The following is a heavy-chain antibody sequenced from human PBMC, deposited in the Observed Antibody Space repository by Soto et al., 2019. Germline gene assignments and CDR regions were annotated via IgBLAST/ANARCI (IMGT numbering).Heavy chain of an antibody. Sequence: QLQLQESGSGLVKPSQTLSLTCAVSGGSISSGGYSWSWIRQPPGKGLEWIGYIYHSGSTYYNPSLKSRVTISVDRSKNQFSLKLISVTAADTAVYYCARAERDYGGNSGAFDIWGQGTMVTVSS. J-gene: IGHJ3*02. V-gene: IGHV4-30-2*01. CDR2: IYHSGST. CDR1: GGSISSGGYS. CDR3: ARAERDYGGNSGAFDI. D-gene: IGHD4-17*01.